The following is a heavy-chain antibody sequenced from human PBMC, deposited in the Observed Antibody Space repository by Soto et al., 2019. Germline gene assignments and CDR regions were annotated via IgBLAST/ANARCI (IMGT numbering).Heavy chain of an antibody. CDR1: GGSISSSNW. CDR2: IYHSGST. Sequence: SETLSLTFAVSGGSISSSNWWSWVRQPPGKGLEWIGEIYHSGSTNYNPSLKSRVTISVDKSKNQFSLKLSSVTAADTAVYYCARDRLGDFWSGDYTSYYYYGMDIWGQGTTVT. CDR3: ARDRLGDFWSGDYTSYYYYGMDI. J-gene: IGHJ6*02. V-gene: IGHV4-4*02. D-gene: IGHD3-3*01.